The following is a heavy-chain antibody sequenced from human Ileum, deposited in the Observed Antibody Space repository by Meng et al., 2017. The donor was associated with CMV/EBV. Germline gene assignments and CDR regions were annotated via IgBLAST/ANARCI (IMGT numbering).Heavy chain of an antibody. CDR1: GGSISCYY. CDR3: ARGSSSWAFDY. V-gene: IGHV4-4*07. Sequence: VQLQEAGQGLVKPSEPLSLTCTVSGGSISCYYWSWIRQPATKGLEWIGRVYSSGSTDYNPSLQSRVTMSIDTSKNQFSLKLSSVTAADTAVYYCARGSSSWAFDYWGQGTLVTVSS. J-gene: IGHJ4*02. D-gene: IGHD2-2*01. CDR2: VYSSGST.